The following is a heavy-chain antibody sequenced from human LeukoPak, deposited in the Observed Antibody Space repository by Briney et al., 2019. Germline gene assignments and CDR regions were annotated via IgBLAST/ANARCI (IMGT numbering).Heavy chain of an antibody. V-gene: IGHV3-9*01. Sequence: GGSLRLSCAASGFTFDDYAMHWVRQAPGKGLEWVSGISWNSGSIGYADSEKGRFTISRDNAKNSLYLQMNSLRAEDTALYYCAKDAYYDSSGYYFDYWGQGTLVTVSS. D-gene: IGHD3-22*01. J-gene: IGHJ4*02. CDR1: GFTFDDYA. CDR3: AKDAYYDSSGYYFDY. CDR2: ISWNSGSI.